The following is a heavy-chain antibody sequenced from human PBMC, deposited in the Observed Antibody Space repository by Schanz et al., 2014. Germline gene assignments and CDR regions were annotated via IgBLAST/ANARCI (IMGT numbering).Heavy chain of an antibody. J-gene: IGHJ6*02. V-gene: IGHV1-69*04. CDR1: GYTFISYG. D-gene: IGHD3-10*01. Sequence: QVQLVQSGAEVRKPGASVKVSCKASGYTFISYGIKWVRQAPGQGLEWMGRIIPILGIANYAQKFQGRLTITADKSTFTAYMELRNLRSDDTAVYYCARAKRFGDMDVWGQGTTVTVSS. CDR3: ARAKRFGDMDV. CDR2: IIPILGIA.